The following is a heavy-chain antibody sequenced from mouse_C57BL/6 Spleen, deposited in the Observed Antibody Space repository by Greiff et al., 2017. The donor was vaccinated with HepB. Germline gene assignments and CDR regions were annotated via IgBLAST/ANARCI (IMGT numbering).Heavy chain of an antibody. Sequence: EVKLVESGAELVKPGASVKLSCTASGFNIKDYYMHWVKQRTEQGLEWIGRIDPEDGETKYAPKFQGKAPITADTSSNTAYLQLSSLTSEDTAVYYGARLYDYDGGAWFAYWGQGTLVTVSA. CDR2: IDPEDGET. J-gene: IGHJ3*01. V-gene: IGHV14-2*01. CDR3: ARLYDYDGGAWFAY. D-gene: IGHD2-4*01. CDR1: GFNIKDYY.